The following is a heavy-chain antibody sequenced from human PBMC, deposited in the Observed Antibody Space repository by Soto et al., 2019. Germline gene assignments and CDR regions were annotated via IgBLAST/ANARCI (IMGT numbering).Heavy chain of an antibody. V-gene: IGHV1-3*01. CDR3: ARPLRFLEWSPPSPDYYYYGMDV. Sequence: ASVKVSCKVSGYTFTSYAMHWVRQAPGQRLEWMGWINAGNGNTKYSQKFQGRVTITRDTSASTAYMELSSLRSEDTAVYYCARPLRFLEWSPPSPDYYYYGMDVWGQGTTVTVSS. CDR1: GYTFTSYA. D-gene: IGHD3-3*01. J-gene: IGHJ6*02. CDR2: INAGNGNT.